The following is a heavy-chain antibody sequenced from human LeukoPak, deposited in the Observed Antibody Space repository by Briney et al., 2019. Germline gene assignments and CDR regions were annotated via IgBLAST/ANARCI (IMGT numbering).Heavy chain of an antibody. Sequence: SVKVSCKASGGTFSSSAISWVRQAPGQGLEWMGRIDPFLGIANYAQKFQGRVTITADKSTSTAYMELSSLRSEDTAVYYCAESREISRLGITMVRGVIKVWGQGTLVTVSS. V-gene: IGHV1-69*04. CDR2: IDPFLGIA. CDR3: AESREISRLGITMVRGVIKV. J-gene: IGHJ4*02. CDR1: GGTFSSSA. D-gene: IGHD3-10*01.